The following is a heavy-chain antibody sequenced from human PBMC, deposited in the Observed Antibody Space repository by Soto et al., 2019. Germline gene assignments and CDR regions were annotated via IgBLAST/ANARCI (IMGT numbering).Heavy chain of an antibody. CDR3: ARDRDWGIDY. CDR1: AYTFSTYT. D-gene: IGHD7-27*01. Sequence: PGGSLRLSCTASAYTFSTYTMHWVRQAPGKGLEWVSSISSSSSYIYYADSLKGRFTISRDNAKNSLYLQMNSLRAEDTAVYYCARDRDWGIDYWGQGTLVTVPQ. CDR2: ISSSSSYI. V-gene: IGHV3-21*01. J-gene: IGHJ4*02.